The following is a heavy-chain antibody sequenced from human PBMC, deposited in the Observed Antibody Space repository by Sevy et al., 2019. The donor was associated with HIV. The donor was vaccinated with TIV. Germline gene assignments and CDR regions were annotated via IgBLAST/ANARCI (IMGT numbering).Heavy chain of an antibody. Sequence: GGSLRLSCAASGFTFSSYGMHWVRQAPGKGLEWVAVISYDGSNKYYADSVKGRFTISRDNSKNTLYLQMNSLRAEDTAVYYCAREERWLQPLQHWGQGTLVTVSS. CDR2: ISYDGSNK. D-gene: IGHD5-12*01. V-gene: IGHV3-30-3*01. CDR3: AREERWLQPLQH. CDR1: GFTFSSYG. J-gene: IGHJ1*01.